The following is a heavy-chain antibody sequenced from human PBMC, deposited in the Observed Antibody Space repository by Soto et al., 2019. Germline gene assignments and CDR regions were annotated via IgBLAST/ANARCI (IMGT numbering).Heavy chain of an antibody. D-gene: IGHD2-15*01. CDR3: ARDHRGGTDAFDI. V-gene: IGHV1-18*01. CDR1: GYTFTSFG. J-gene: IGHJ3*02. Sequence: QVQLVQSGAEVKKPGASVKVSCKASGYTFTSFGISWVRQAPGQGLKWMGWISAYNGNTNYAENLQGRVTMTTDTSTSTACMELRSLRSDDTAVYYCARDHRGGTDAFDIWGQGTMVTVSS. CDR2: ISAYNGNT.